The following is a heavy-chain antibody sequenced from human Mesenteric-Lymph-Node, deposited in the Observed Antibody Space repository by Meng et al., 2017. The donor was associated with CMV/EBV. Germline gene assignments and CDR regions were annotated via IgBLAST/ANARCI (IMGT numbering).Heavy chain of an antibody. CDR1: GFTFSSYS. CDR2: ISSSSSYI. CDR3: ARGADFDP. J-gene: IGHJ5*02. Sequence: ETLSLTCAASGFTFSSYSMNWVRQAPGKGLEWVSSISSSSSYIYYADSVKGRFTISRDNAKNSLYLQMNSLRAEDTAVYYCARGADFDPWGQGTLVTVSS. V-gene: IGHV3-21*01.